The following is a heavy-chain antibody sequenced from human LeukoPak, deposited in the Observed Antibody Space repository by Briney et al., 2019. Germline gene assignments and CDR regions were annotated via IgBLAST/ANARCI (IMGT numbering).Heavy chain of an antibody. CDR3: ARVGWSGSSGFLDY. J-gene: IGHJ4*02. CDR2: IYYSGST. V-gene: IGHV4-30-4*01. D-gene: IGHD3-22*01. CDR1: GGSISRGDYY. Sequence: SQTLSLTCTVSGGSISRGDYYWSWIRQPPGKGLEWIGYIYYSGSTFYNPSLKSRVTISVDTSKNQFSFKLSSVTAADTAVYYCARVGWSGSSGFLDYWGQGTLVIVSS.